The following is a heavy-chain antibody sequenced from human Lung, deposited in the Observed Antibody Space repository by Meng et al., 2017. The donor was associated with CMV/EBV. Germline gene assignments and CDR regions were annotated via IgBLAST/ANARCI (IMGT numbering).Heavy chain of an antibody. V-gene: IGHV3-21*01. D-gene: IGHD7-27*01. Sequence: GEXXKISCAASGFTFSSYSMNWVRQAPGKGLEWVSSISSSGTYIYYADSVKGRFTISRDNAQNSLYLQMNGLRADDTAVYFCAREYWGPDYWGQGKLVTGAS. CDR3: AREYWGPDY. CDR2: ISSSGTYI. CDR1: GFTFSSYS. J-gene: IGHJ4*02.